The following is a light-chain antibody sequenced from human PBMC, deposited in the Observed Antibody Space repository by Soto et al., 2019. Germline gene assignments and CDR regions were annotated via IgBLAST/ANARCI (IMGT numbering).Light chain of an antibody. V-gene: IGLV2-8*01. CDR3: SSYAGSYNLAV. CDR1: SSDVGAYYS. CDR2: EVT. Sequence: QSVLTQPPSASGSPGQSVTISCTGTSSDVGAYYSVSWYQQHPGKAPKLMIYEVTKRPSGVPDRFSGSKSGSTASLTVSGLQAEDEADCYCSSYAGSYNLAVFGTGTKVTVL. J-gene: IGLJ1*01.